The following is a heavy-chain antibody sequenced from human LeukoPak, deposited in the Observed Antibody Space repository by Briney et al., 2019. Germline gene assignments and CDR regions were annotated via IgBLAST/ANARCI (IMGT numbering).Heavy chain of an antibody. CDR2: IYTSGNT. Sequence: PSETLSLTCTVSGGSISSGGYYWSWIRQPAGKGLEWIGRIYTSGNTNYNPSLKSPATISVDTSRNQFSLALSSVTAADTAVYYCARGAYFDWLYQLDYWGQGTLVTVSS. D-gene: IGHD3-9*01. CDR1: GGSISSGGYY. J-gene: IGHJ4*02. CDR3: ARGAYFDWLYQLDY. V-gene: IGHV4-61*02.